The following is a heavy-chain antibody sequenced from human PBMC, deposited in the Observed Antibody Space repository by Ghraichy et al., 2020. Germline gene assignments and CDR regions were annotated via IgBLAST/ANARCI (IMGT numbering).Heavy chain of an antibody. CDR2: IRTGNGYT. Sequence: GGSLRLSCEASGFIFNDYYMGWIRQAPGKGLEWLSYIRTGNGYTNEADSVKGRFIISRDIPKKTLYLQLDSLRAGDTAVYYCARLSSSGWYWYFDYWGQGTAVTVSS. CDR3: ARLSSSGWYWYFDY. CDR1: GFIFNDYY. V-gene: IGHV3-11*03. D-gene: IGHD6-19*01. J-gene: IGHJ4*02.